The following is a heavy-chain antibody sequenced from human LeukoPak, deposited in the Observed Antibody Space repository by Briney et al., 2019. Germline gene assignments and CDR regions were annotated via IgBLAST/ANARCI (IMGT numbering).Heavy chain of an antibody. Sequence: GGSLRLSCAASGVTFSSYAMSWVRQAPGKGLEWVSAISGSGGSTYYADSVKGRFTISRDNSKNTLYLQMNSLRAEDTAVYYCAKDGAPPTVEWTTVVTFPFDYWGQGTLVTVSS. CDR2: ISGSGGST. CDR3: AKDGAPPTVEWTTVVTFPFDY. D-gene: IGHD4-23*01. J-gene: IGHJ4*02. V-gene: IGHV3-23*01. CDR1: GVTFSSYA.